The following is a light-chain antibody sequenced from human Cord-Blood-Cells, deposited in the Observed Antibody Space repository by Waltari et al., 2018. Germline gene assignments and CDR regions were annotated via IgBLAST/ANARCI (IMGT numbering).Light chain of an antibody. CDR1: KLGDKY. Sequence: SYELTQPPSVSVSPGQTASITCSGDKLGDKYACWYQQKPGQSPVLVIYQDSKRPSGSPERFSGSNSGNTATLTISWTQAMDEADYYCQAWDSSYVVFGGGTKLTVL. CDR2: QDS. V-gene: IGLV3-1*01. CDR3: QAWDSSYVV. J-gene: IGLJ2*01.